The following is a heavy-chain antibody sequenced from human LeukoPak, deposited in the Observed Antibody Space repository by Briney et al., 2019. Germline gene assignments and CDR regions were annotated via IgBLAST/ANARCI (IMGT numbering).Heavy chain of an antibody. D-gene: IGHD1/OR15-1a*01. CDR2: INPSGGST. J-gene: IGHJ4*02. V-gene: IGHV1-46*01. CDR3: AREEEGNNFDH. Sequence: ASVKVSCKASGYTFISYYMHWVRQAPGQGLEWMGIINPSGGSTSYAQKFQGRVTMTRDTSTSTAYMELRSLRSDDTAFYYCAREEEGNNFDHWGQGTLVTVSS. CDR1: GYTFISYY.